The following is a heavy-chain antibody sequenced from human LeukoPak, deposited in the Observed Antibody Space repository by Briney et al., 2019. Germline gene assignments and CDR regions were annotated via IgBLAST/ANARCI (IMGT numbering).Heavy chain of an antibody. CDR2: AYHDGWRGVSDK. CDR1: EFTFSTYA. J-gene: IGHJ4*02. CDR3: ATGSGYYYDH. V-gene: IGHV3-30*04. Sequence: GGSLRLSCAASEFTFSTYAIHWVRQAPGKGLEWVAVAYHDGWRGVSDKYYVDSVKGRFTVSRDNSKNTLYLQMSSLSTEDTAVYYCATGSGYYYDHWGQGTLVTVS. D-gene: IGHD3-22*01.